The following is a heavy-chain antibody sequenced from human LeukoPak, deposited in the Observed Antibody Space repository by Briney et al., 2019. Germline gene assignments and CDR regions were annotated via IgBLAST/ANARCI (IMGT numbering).Heavy chain of an antibody. CDR2: IYYSGST. J-gene: IGHJ5*02. V-gene: IGHV4-31*03. Sequence: KTSETLSLTCTVSGGSISSGGYYWSWIRQHPGKGLEWIGYIYYSGSTYYNPSLKSRVTISVDTSKNQFSLKLSSVTAADTAVYYCARQPGFDWFDPWGQGTLVTVSS. CDR1: GGSISSGGYY. D-gene: IGHD3-3*01. CDR3: ARQPGFDWFDP.